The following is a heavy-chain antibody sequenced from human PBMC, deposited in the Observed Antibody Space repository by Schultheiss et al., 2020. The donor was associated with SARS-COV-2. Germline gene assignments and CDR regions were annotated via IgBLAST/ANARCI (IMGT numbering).Heavy chain of an antibody. D-gene: IGHD4-11*01. J-gene: IGHJ6*02. CDR1: GFTLSSYA. V-gene: IGHV3-23*01. Sequence: GGSLRLSCAASGFTLSSYAMNWVRQAPGKGLEWVSGIGGSGGNTYYVDSVKGRFTISRDNTKNSLDLQVSSLRAEDTAVYYCAKGGVTYYGMDVWGQGTTVTVSS. CDR2: IGGSGGNT. CDR3: AKGGVTYYGMDV.